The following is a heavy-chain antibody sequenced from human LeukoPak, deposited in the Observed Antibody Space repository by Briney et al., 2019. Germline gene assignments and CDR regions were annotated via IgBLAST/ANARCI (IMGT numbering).Heavy chain of an antibody. Sequence: ASVKVSCKASGYTFTNYYMRWVRQAPGQGLEWMGIINPSGGSTMYAQKFQDRVTMTWDTSTSTVYMELSSLRSEDTAVYYCARGYRHGDYWGQGALVTVSS. D-gene: IGHD5-18*01. CDR3: ARGYRHGDY. CDR1: GYTFTNYY. V-gene: IGHV1-46*01. CDR2: INPSGGST. J-gene: IGHJ4*02.